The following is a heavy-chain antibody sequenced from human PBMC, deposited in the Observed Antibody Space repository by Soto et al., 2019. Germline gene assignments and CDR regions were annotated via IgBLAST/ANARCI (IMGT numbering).Heavy chain of an antibody. CDR2: IYYSGST. Sequence: QVQLQESGPGLVKPSQTLSLTCTVSGGSISSGGYYWSWIRQQSGKGLEWIGYIYYSGSTYYNPAPESRGTMPVDPSKNQFSLALSSVAAADTAVYYGARGGGLDYWGQGTLVTVSS. D-gene: IGHD3-16*01. V-gene: IGHV4-31*03. CDR3: ARGGGLDY. J-gene: IGHJ4*02. CDR1: GGSISSGGYY.